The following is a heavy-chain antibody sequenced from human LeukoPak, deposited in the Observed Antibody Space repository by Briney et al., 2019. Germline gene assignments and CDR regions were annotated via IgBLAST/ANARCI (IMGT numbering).Heavy chain of an antibody. CDR3: AKDWEMATILSGIDY. V-gene: IGHV3-30*18. CDR2: ISYDGSNK. Sequence: SGGSLRLSCAASGFTFSSYGMHWVRQAPGKGLEWVAVISYDGSNKYYADSVKGRFTISRDNSKNTLYLQRNSLRAEDTAVYYCAKDWEMATILSGIDYWGQGTLVTVSS. D-gene: IGHD5-24*01. CDR1: GFTFSSYG. J-gene: IGHJ4*02.